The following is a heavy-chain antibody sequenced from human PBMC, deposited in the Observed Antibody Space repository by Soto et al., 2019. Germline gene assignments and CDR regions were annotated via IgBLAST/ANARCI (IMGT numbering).Heavy chain of an antibody. CDR3: ARAPRYSWNDMMY. D-gene: IGHD1-20*01. J-gene: IGHJ4*02. V-gene: IGHV1-18*01. CDR1: GYTFSNDA. CDR2: VSASNGNT. Sequence: QVQLVQSGAEVKKPGASVKVSCKASGYTFSNDAITWVRQAPGQGLEWMAWVSASNGNTNYAQKFKSRDTMPTDTSTSTAYMWIRSLRCEDTAVYFCARAPRYSWNDMMYWGQGTVVTVSS.